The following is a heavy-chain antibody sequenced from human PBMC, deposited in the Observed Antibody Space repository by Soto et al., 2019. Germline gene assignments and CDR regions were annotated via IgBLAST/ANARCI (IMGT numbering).Heavy chain of an antibody. V-gene: IGHV6-1*01. Sequence: SQSRSLTCGMSGDSVSTNSATWDWIRQSPSRGLEWLGRTYYRSKWYNDYAVSVKGRITINPDTSNNQLSLQMNSLRAEDTAVYYCARDSFALITMIVVPYAFDIWGQGTMVTVSS. CDR1: GDSVSTNSAT. CDR3: ARDSFALITMIVVPYAFDI. D-gene: IGHD3-22*01. J-gene: IGHJ3*02. CDR2: TYYRSKWYN.